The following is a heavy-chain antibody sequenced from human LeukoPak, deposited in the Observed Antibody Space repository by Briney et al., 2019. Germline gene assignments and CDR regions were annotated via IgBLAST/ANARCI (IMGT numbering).Heavy chain of an antibody. CDR2: IYYSGST. CDR3: ARVRLYTLDY. D-gene: IGHD3-16*02. CDR1: GGSISSYY. V-gene: IGHV4-59*01. J-gene: IGHJ4*02. Sequence: SETLSLTCTVSGGSISSYYRSWIRQPPGKGLEWIGYIYYSGSTNYNPSLKSRVTISVDTSKNQFSLKLSSVTAADTAVYYCARVRLYTLDYWGQGTLVTVSS.